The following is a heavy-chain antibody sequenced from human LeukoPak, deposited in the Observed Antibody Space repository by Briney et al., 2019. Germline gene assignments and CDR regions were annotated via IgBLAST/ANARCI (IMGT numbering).Heavy chain of an antibody. CDR1: GFVFNSHP. CDR3: AREEPAGSIDY. D-gene: IGHD1-14*01. J-gene: IGHJ4*02. CDR2: ISGDGSST. V-gene: IGHV3-64*01. Sequence: GGSLRLSCAASGFVFNSHPMHWVRQAPGKGLECVSAISGDGSSTYYANSVKGRFIISRDNSKNTPYLQMGSLRVEDTALYYCAREEPAGSIDYWGQGTLVTVSS.